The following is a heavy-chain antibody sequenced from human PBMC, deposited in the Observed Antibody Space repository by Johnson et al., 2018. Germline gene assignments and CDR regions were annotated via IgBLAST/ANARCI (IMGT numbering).Heavy chain of an antibody. J-gene: IGHJ3*02. CDR1: GFTFGPYW. CDR3: ARDRGNPDSFDI. V-gene: IGHV3-74*02. CDR2: INSEGTTT. Sequence: EVQLLETGGGLVQPGGSLRLSCVASGFTFGPYWMHWVRQAPGKGLVWVSHINSEGTTTIYADSVKGRFTISRDNSKNTLCLKVNSLRAEDTAVYFCARDRGNPDSFDIWGQGTMVTVSS. D-gene: IGHD1-14*01.